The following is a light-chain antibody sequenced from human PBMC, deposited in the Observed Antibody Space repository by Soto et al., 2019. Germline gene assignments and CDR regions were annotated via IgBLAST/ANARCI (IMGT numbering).Light chain of an antibody. CDR2: EVS. CDR3: SSYTSSSTLPYV. CDR1: SSDVGGYNY. V-gene: IGLV2-14*01. J-gene: IGLJ1*01. Sequence: QSVLTQPASVSGSPGQSITISCTGTSSDVGGYNYVSWYQQHPGKAPKLMIYEVSNRPSGVSNRFSGSKSGNTASLTISGLQAEDEADYYCSSYTSSSTLPYVFGAGNKV.